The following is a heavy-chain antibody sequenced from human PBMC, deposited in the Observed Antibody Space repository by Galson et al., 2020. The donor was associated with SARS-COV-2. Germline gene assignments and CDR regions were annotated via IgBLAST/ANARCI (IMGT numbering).Heavy chain of an antibody. CDR1: GGSISSYY. Sequence: ETSETLSLTCTVSGGSISSYYWSWIRQAAGKGLEWNGRIYTSGSTNYNPSLKSRVTMSVDTSKNQFSLKLNSVTAADTAVYYCARGPTSYYYYAMDVWGQGTTVTVSS. CDR3: ARGPTSYYYYAMDV. J-gene: IGHJ6*02. CDR2: IYTSGST. V-gene: IGHV4-4*07. D-gene: IGHD1-1*01.